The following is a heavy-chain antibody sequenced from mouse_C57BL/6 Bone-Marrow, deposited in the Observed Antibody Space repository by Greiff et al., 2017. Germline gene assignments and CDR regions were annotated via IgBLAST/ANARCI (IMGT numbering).Heavy chain of an antibody. D-gene: IGHD1-1*01. V-gene: IGHV1-69*01. CDR3: AGYGTTVVADLDY. CDR1: GYTFTSYW. J-gene: IGHJ2*01. Sequence: QVQLQQPGAELVMPGASVKLSCKASGYTFTSYWMHWVKQRPGQGLEWIGVIDPSDSYTNYNQKFKGKSTLTVDKSSSTAYMQLRSLTSEDSAVYYCAGYGTTVVADLDYWGQGTTLTVSA. CDR2: IDPSDSYT.